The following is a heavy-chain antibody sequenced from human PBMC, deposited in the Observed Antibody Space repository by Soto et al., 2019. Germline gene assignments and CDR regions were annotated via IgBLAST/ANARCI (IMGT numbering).Heavy chain of an antibody. J-gene: IGHJ5*02. CDR2: IIPIFGTA. CDR3: AILYCSGGSCYSGWFDP. D-gene: IGHD2-15*01. CDR1: GGTFSSYA. Sequence: QVQLVQSGAEVKKPGSSVKVSCKASGGTFSSYAISWVRQAPGQGLEWMGGIIPIFGTANYAQKFQGRVTITADESTSTAYMELSSLRSEDTAVYYCAILYCSGGSCYSGWFDPWGQGTLVTVSS. V-gene: IGHV1-69*01.